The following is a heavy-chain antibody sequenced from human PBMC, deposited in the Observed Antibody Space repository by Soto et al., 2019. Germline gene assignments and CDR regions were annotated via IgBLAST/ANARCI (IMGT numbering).Heavy chain of an antibody. CDR1: GFTLSSYD. CDR3: ARADYGDYGIDY. CDR2: ISRKGNNI. D-gene: IGHD4-17*01. Sequence: GGSLRLSCSASGFTLSSYDMHWVRQAPGKGLEYVSGISRKGNNIYYADSVKGRFTISRDNSKNTLYLQMTSLRAEDTAVYYCARADYGDYGIDYWGQGTLVTVSS. J-gene: IGHJ4*02. V-gene: IGHV3-64*04.